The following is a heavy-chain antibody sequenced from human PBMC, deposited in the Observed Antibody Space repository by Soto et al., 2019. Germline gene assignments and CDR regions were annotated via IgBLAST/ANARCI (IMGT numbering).Heavy chain of an antibody. CDR2: IWYDGSNK. D-gene: IGHD3-10*01. Sequence: GGSLRLSCAASGFTFSSYGMHWVRQAPGKGLEWVAVIWYDGSNKYYADSVKGRFTISRDNSKNTLYLQMNSLRAEDTAVYYCARESMVRGVTIDYWGQGTLVTVSS. CDR1: GFTFSSYG. J-gene: IGHJ4*02. CDR3: ARESMVRGVTIDY. V-gene: IGHV3-33*01.